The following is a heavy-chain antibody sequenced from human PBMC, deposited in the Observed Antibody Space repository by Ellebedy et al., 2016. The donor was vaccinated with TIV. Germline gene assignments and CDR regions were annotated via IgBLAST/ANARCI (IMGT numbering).Heavy chain of an antibody. CDR1: GASMSSSY. CDR2: IYYNGDI. Sequence: MPSETLSLTCTVSGASMSSSYWSWIRQPPGKGLEWIGYIYYNGDINHNPSLKSRGTISLDMPKNQFSLKLTTVTAADTAGYFCVRGPGRDGGSWGQGTLVTVSS. J-gene: IGHJ5*02. CDR3: VRGPGRDGGS. D-gene: IGHD5-24*01. V-gene: IGHV4-59*01.